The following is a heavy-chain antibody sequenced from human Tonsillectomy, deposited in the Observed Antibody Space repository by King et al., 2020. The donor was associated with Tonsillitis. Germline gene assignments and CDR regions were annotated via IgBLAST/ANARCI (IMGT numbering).Heavy chain of an antibody. CDR3: AGDRGPLLGFGGFRNWFDP. Sequence: QLVQSGGGVVQPGRSLRLSCAASGFTFSSYAVHWVRQAPGKGLEWVAVISYDGINKYYADSVKGRFTISRDNSKNTLYLQMNSLRVEDTAVYYCAGDRGPLLGFGGFRNWFDPWGQGTLVTVSS. J-gene: IGHJ5*02. V-gene: IGHV3-30-3*01. D-gene: IGHD3-10*01. CDR1: GFTFSSYA. CDR2: ISYDGINK.